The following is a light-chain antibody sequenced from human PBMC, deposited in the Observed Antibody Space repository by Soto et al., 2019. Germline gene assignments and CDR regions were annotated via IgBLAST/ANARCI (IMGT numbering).Light chain of an antibody. CDR2: AAS. Sequence: EIVLTQSPATLSVSPGERVTLSCRASHNIRDKLAWYQQKPGQAPRLLIYAASPRVTGVPARFSGSGPGTEFTLTISSLQSGDFAVYYCQQYSDWPRTFGGGTKV. CDR1: HNIRDK. CDR3: QQYSDWPRT. J-gene: IGKJ4*01. V-gene: IGKV3-15*01.